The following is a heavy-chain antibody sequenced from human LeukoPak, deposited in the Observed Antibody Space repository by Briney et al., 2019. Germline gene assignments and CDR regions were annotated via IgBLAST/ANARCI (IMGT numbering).Heavy chain of an antibody. J-gene: IGHJ4*02. Sequence: GGSLRLSCAASEFSVGSNYMTWVRQAPGKGLEWVSLIYSGGSTYYADSVKGRFTISRDNSKNTLYLQMNSLRAEDTAVYYCARQTGVGLFILPGGRGTLVTVSS. CDR1: EFSVGSNY. CDR2: IYSGGST. CDR3: ARQTGVGLFILP. V-gene: IGHV3-66*04. D-gene: IGHD3-3*01.